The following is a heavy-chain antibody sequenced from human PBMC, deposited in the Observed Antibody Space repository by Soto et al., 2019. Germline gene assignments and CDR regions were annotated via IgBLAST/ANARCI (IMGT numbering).Heavy chain of an antibody. CDR3: ARSIGRNYFDY. J-gene: IGHJ4*02. CDR1: GDSINSGDHY. CDR2: IYYRGKT. Sequence: QVQLQESGPGLVKPSQTLSLNCTVSGDSINSGDHYWSWIRQRPGKGLEWIGYIYYRGKTHYKPSLKSRFSISVDTTKTQFSLKLSSVIAADTAVYYCARSIGRNYFDYWGQGTLVTVSS. D-gene: IGHD3-16*02. V-gene: IGHV4-30-4*01.